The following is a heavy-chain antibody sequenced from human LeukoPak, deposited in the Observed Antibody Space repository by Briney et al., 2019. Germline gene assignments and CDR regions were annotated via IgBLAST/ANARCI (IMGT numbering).Heavy chain of an antibody. Sequence: PGGSLRLSCSASGFTFSNYAMHWVRQAPGKGLEYVSSLSSNGGSTYYADSVKGRFTISRDNSKNTLYLQMSSLRAEDTAVYYCVKGGIAVAGTGDYWGQGTLVTVSS. CDR3: VKGGIAVAGTGDY. J-gene: IGHJ4*02. V-gene: IGHV3-64D*06. CDR1: GFTFSNYA. D-gene: IGHD6-19*01. CDR2: LSSNGGST.